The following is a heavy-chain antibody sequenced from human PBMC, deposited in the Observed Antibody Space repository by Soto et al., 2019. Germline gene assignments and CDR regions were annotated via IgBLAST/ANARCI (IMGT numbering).Heavy chain of an antibody. J-gene: IGHJ6*02. D-gene: IGHD2-2*01. Sequence: SETLCLTCTVSGGSISSGDYYWSWIRQPPGKGLEWIGYIYYSGSTYYNPSLKSRVTISVDTSKNQFSLKLSSVTAADTAVYYCARVVPAAVDYYYYGMDVWGQGTTVTVSS. CDR1: GGSISSGDYY. CDR3: ARVVPAAVDYYYYGMDV. CDR2: IYYSGST. V-gene: IGHV4-30-4*01.